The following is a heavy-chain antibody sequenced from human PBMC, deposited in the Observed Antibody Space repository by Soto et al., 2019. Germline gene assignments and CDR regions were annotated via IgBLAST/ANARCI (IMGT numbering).Heavy chain of an antibody. J-gene: IGHJ5*01. CDR1: GGSISSYY. V-gene: IGHV4-59*01. Sequence: PSETLSLTCTVSGGSISSYYWSWIRQPPGKGLEWIGYTYYSGSTNYNPALKSRVTTSVDTSKNQFSLKLTSVTAADTAVYYCARDRVGVSSNWFDSWGRGTLVTVSS. D-gene: IGHD1-26*01. CDR2: TYYSGST. CDR3: ARDRVGVSSNWFDS.